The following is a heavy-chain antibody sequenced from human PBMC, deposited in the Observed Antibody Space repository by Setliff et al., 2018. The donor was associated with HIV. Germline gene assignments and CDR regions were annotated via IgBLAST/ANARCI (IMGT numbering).Heavy chain of an antibody. CDR2: IRTKAYSGTT. J-gene: IGHJ6*02. CDR1: GFTFRYFT. CDR3: SRDVLTNNYYYYGMDV. D-gene: IGHD4-4*01. V-gene: IGHV3-49*02. Sequence: QTLSLSCTASGFTFRYFTMSWVRQAPGRGLEWVAFIRTKAYSGTTEYAATVKDRFTISRDDSKSIAYLQMNSLKTEDSAVYYCSRDVLTNNYYYYGMDVWGQGTTVTVSS.